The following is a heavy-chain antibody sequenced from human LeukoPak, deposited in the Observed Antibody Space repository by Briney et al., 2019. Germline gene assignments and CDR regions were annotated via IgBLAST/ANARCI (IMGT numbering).Heavy chain of an antibody. V-gene: IGHV4-59*01. CDR3: ARDRAAGTLDF. D-gene: IGHD6-13*01. CDR2: MYNRGST. Sequence: SETLSLTCTVSGDSISNYYWSWIRQPPGKELEWIGYMYNRGSTIYNPSLASRATISVDTAKDQFSLNLRSVTAADTAVYYCARDRAAGTLDFWGQGTLVTVSS. J-gene: IGHJ4*02. CDR1: GDSISNYY.